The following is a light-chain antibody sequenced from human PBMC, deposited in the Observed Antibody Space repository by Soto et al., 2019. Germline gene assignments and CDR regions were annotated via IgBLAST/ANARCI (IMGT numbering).Light chain of an antibody. CDR3: HQYGNSPGT. CDR1: QSVISPF. CDR2: AAS. Sequence: EIVLTQSPGTLSLSPGERATLSCRASQSVISPFFAWYQQKPGQAPRLLIYAASSRAAGIPGRFSGSGSGTEFTLTISRLEPEDFAVYYCHQYGNSPGTFGQGTKVEIK. V-gene: IGKV3-20*01. J-gene: IGKJ1*01.